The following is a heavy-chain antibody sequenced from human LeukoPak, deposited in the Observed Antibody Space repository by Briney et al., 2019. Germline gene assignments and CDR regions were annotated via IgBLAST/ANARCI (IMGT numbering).Heavy chain of an antibody. V-gene: IGHV3-21*01. Sequence: GGALSLSFAASGFTFSSYSTNWGRRAPGKGGEWGSSIISSSSYIYYSDSGKGRFTISRDNTKNSLYLQMNSLRAEDTAVYYCARDMGANFLTGYYSPDWGQGTLVTVSS. CDR1: GFTFSSYS. CDR2: IISSSSYI. D-gene: IGHD3/OR15-3a*01. J-gene: IGHJ1*01. CDR3: ARDMGANFLTGYYSPD.